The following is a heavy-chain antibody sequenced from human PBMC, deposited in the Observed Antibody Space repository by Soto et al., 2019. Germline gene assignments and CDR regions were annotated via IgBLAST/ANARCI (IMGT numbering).Heavy chain of an antibody. V-gene: IGHV3-48*01. CDR3: AKDQGITIFGLVPGPFDP. J-gene: IGHJ5*02. D-gene: IGHD3-3*01. CDR1: GFTFSSYS. CDR2: ISSSSSTI. Sequence: GGSLRLSCAASGFTFSSYSMNWVRQAPGKGLEWVSYISSSSSTIYYADSVKGRFTISRDNAKNSLYLQMNSLRAEDTAVYYCAKDQGITIFGLVPGPFDPWGQGTLVTVSS.